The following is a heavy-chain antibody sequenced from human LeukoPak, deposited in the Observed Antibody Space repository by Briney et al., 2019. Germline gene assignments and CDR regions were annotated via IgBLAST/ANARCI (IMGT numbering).Heavy chain of an antibody. V-gene: IGHV1-8*01. D-gene: IGHD7-27*01. Sequence: ASVKVSCKASGYTFTNYDMNWVRQATGPGLEWMGWRNPNSGNTGYTQNFQSRVTMTRDTSINTAYMELSSLTSDDTAVYYCARGQKWGSDFDYWGQGTLVTVSS. CDR2: RNPNSGNT. CDR3: ARGQKWGSDFDY. CDR1: GYTFTNYD. J-gene: IGHJ4*02.